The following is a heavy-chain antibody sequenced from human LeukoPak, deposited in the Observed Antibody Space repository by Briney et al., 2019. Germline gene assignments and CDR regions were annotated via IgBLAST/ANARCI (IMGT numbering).Heavy chain of an antibody. CDR2: ISAYNGNT. J-gene: IGHJ4*02. V-gene: IGHV1-18*01. CDR1: GYTFTSYG. D-gene: IGHD6-19*01. CDR3: ARDSSGLPSFDY. Sequence: ASVKVSCEASGYTFTSYGISWVRQAPGQGLEWMGWISAYNGNTNYAQKLQGRVTMTTDTSTSTAYMELRSLRSDDTAVYYCARDSSGLPSFDYWGQGTLVTVSS.